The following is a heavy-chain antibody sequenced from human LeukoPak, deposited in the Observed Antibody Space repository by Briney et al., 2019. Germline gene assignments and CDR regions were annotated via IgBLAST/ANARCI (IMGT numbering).Heavy chain of an antibody. CDR2: IYYSGST. J-gene: IGHJ3*02. D-gene: IGHD5-12*01. Sequence: SETLSLTCTVSGGSISSYYWSWIRQPPGKGLEWIGYIYYSGSTNYNPSLKNRVTISVDTSKNQFSLKLSSVTAADTAVYYCARHDGYKLAFDIWGQGTMVTVSS. V-gene: IGHV4-59*08. CDR1: GGSISSYY. CDR3: ARHDGYKLAFDI.